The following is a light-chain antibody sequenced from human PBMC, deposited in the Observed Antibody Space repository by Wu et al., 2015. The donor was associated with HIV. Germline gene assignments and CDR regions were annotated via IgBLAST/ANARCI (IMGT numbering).Light chain of an antibody. CDR1: QGIDNY. CDR3: QKYNSAPRT. V-gene: IGKV1-27*01. CDR2: SAS. J-gene: IGKJ1*01. Sequence: DIQMTQSPSSLSASVGDRVTITCRASQGIDNYLAWYQQKPGKVPKLLIYSASTLESGVPSRFSGSGSGTDFTLTISSLQPEDVASYFCQKYNSAPRTFGQGTKVEIK.